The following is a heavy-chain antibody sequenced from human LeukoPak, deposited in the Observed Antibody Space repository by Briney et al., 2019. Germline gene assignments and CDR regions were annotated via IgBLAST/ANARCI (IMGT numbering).Heavy chain of an antibody. CDR3: ARSPSPFYDFWSGYYAYYYGMDV. J-gene: IGHJ6*02. CDR2: MNPNSGNT. Sequence: ASVKVSCKDSGYTFTSYDINWVRQATGQGLEWMGWMNPNSGNTGYAQKFQGRVTMTRNTSISTAYMELSSLRSGDTAVYYCARSPSPFYDFWSGYYAYYYGMDVWGQGTTVTVSS. CDR1: GYTFTSYD. D-gene: IGHD3-3*01. V-gene: IGHV1-8*01.